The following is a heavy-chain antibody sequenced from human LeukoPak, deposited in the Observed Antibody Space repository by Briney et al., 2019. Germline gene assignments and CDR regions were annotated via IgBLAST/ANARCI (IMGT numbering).Heavy chain of an antibody. D-gene: IGHD6-13*01. V-gene: IGHV4-31*03. CDR1: GGSISSGGYY. CDR3: ARSEAGNKNEFDY. CDR2: IYY. Sequence: SETLSLTCTVSGGSISSGGYYWSWIRQHPGKGLEWIGYIYYNPSLKGRVTISVDTSKNQFSLKLSSVTAADTAVYYCARSEAGNKNEFDYWGQGTLVTVSS. J-gene: IGHJ4*02.